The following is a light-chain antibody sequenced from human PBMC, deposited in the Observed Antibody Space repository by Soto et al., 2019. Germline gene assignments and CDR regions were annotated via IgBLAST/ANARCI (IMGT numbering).Light chain of an antibody. V-gene: IGKV1-17*01. CDR2: GAV. Sequence: DIQMTQSPSSLSASVGDRVTVTCRAXXXXXXXLGWSQQKPGNASKRLIYGAVGLQSGVPSRFSGSGSGTEFTLTISSXXXXDFATYYCLQNNSLPRTFGQGTKVEI. CDR3: LQNNSLPRT. CDR1: XXXXXX. J-gene: IGKJ1*01.